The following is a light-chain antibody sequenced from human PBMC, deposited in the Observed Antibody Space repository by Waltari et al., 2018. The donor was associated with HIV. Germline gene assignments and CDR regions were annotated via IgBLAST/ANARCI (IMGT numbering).Light chain of an antibody. CDR3: HQYGTSPQT. V-gene: IGKV3-20*01. J-gene: IGKJ2*01. Sequence: ELVLTQSPRTLSLSPGERATLSCRASQTVTSNYLAWYQMKPGQPPRLLVYGASIRATGVPDKFSGSGSGTDFTLTIGRLETEDFAIYYCHQYGTSPQTFGQGSKVEIK. CDR2: GAS. CDR1: QTVTSNY.